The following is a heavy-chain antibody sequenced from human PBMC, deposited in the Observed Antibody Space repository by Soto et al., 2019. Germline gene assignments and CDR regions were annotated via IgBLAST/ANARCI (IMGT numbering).Heavy chain of an antibody. CDR1: GYSISSGYY. V-gene: IGHV4-38-2*01. CDR3: ARVYGTYEPFDY. D-gene: IGHD4-17*01. CDR2: IYHSGST. J-gene: IGHJ4*02. Sequence: SETLSLTCGVSGYSISSGYYWGWIRQPPGKGLEWIGSIYHSGSTHYNPSLKSRVTISVDTSKNQVSLKLSSVTAADTAVYYCARVYGTYEPFDYWGQGTLVTVSS.